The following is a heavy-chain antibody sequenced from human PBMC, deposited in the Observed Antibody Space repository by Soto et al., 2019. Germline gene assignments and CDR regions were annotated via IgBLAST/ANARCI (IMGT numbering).Heavy chain of an antibody. Sequence: GGSLRLSCAASGFTFSSYAMSWVRQAPGKGLEWVSAISGSGGSTYYADSVKGRFTISRDNSKNTLYLQMNSLRAEDTAVYYCALIPGIAAAAHDAFDIWGQGTMVTVSS. J-gene: IGHJ3*02. D-gene: IGHD6-13*01. CDR2: ISGSGGST. CDR3: ALIPGIAAAAHDAFDI. CDR1: GFTFSSYA. V-gene: IGHV3-23*01.